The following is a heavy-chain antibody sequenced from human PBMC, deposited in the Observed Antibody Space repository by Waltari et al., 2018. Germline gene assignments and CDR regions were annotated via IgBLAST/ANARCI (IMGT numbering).Heavy chain of an antibody. CDR2: IYYSGST. CDR1: GGSISSYY. D-gene: IGHD3-3*01. V-gene: IGHV4-59*01. CDR3: ARSRYDFTRQVDWFDP. J-gene: IGHJ5*02. Sequence: QVQLQESGPGLVKPSETLSLTCTVSGGSISSYYWSWIRQPPGKGLEWIGYIYYSGSTNYNPSLKSRVTISVDTSKNQFSLKLSSVTAADTAVYYCARSRYDFTRQVDWFDPWGQGTLVTVSS.